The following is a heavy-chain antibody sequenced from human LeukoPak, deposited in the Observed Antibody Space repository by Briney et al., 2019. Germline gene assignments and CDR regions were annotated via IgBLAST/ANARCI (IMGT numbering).Heavy chain of an antibody. CDR1: GGTFSSYA. D-gene: IGHD5-24*01. J-gene: IGHJ4*02. CDR2: IIPIFGTA. Sequence: SVKVSCKASGGTFSSYAISWVRQAPGQGLEWMGGIIPIFGTANYAQKFQGRVTITADESTSTAYMELSSLRAEDTAVYYCARGPSVEMATMGFDHWGQGTLVTVSS. CDR3: ARGPSVEMATMGFDH. V-gene: IGHV1-69*13.